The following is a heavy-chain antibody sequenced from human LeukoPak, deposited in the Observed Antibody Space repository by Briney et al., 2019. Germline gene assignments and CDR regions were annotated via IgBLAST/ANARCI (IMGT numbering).Heavy chain of an antibody. D-gene: IGHD2-15*01. CDR3: AGQYCSGGSCYSSDDY. J-gene: IGHJ4*02. V-gene: IGHV4-39*01. CDR2: IYYSGST. Sequence: WIRQPPGKGLEWIGNIYYSGSTYYNPSLKSRITVSVDTSKNQFSLKLSSVTAADTAVYYCAGQYCSGGSCYSSDDYWGQGTLVTVSS.